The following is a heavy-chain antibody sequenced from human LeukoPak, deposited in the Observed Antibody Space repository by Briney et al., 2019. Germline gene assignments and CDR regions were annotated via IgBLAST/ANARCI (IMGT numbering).Heavy chain of an antibody. CDR1: GYSMSTGYY. CDR3: ARRLRYFDWYDKPFDY. Sequence: SETLSLTCTVSGYSMSTGYYWGWIRQPPGKGLEWIGSIYHSGSTYYNPSLKSRVTISVDTSKNQFSLKLSSVTAADTAVYYCARRLRYFDWYDKPFDYWGQGTLVTVSS. J-gene: IGHJ4*02. D-gene: IGHD3-9*01. CDR2: IYHSGST. V-gene: IGHV4-38-2*02.